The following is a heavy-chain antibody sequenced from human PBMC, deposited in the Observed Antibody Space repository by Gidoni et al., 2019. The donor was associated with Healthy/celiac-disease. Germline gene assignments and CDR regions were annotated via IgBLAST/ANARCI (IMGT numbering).Heavy chain of an antibody. D-gene: IGHD2-2*01. CDR1: GASFSGYY. V-gene: IGHV4-34*01. CDR2: INHSGST. CDR3: ARGAPASSLDY. J-gene: IGHJ4*02. Sequence: QVQLQPWGAGLLQPSQTLSLTCAVYGASFSGYYWSWIRPPPGKGLEWIGEINHSGSTNYHPSLKSRVTISVDTSKNQFSLKLSSVTAADTAVYYCARGAPASSLDYWGQGTLVTVSS.